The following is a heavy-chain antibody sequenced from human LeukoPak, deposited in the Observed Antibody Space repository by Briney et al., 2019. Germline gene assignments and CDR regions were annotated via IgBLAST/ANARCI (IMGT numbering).Heavy chain of an antibody. Sequence: GGSLRLSCAASGFTFSSYGMHWVRQAPGKGLEWVAVISYDGSNKYYADSVKGRFTISRDNSKNTLYLQMNSLRAEDTAVYYCAKLADHGSGSDYWGQGTLVTVSS. CDR1: GFTFSSYG. CDR3: AKLADHGSGSDY. CDR2: ISYDGSNK. D-gene: IGHD3-10*01. V-gene: IGHV3-30*18. J-gene: IGHJ4*02.